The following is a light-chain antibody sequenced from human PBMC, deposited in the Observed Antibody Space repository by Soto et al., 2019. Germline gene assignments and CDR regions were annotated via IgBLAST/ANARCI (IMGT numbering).Light chain of an antibody. CDR2: DAS. Sequence: DIVLTQSPVTLSLSPGESATLSCRASQTISTYLAWFQQKPGQAPRLLIYDASSRATGIPARFSGSGFGTDFTLTIDRLESEDFAVYFCQQYGDLPWTFGQGTKVDIK. J-gene: IGKJ1*01. CDR1: QTISTY. V-gene: IGKV3-20*01. CDR3: QQYGDLPWT.